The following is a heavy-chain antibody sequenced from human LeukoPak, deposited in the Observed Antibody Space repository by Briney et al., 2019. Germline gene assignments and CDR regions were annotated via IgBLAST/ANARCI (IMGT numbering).Heavy chain of an antibody. CDR1: GFTFSSFG. CDR3: ARESEARPGNYYYMDV. CDR2: INWNGGST. D-gene: IGHD6-6*01. J-gene: IGHJ6*03. V-gene: IGHV3-20*04. Sequence: PGGSLRLSCAASGFTFSSFGMNWVRQAPGKGLEWVSGINWNGGSTGYADSVKGRFTISRDNAKNSLYLQMNSLRAEDTALYYCARESEARPGNYYYMDVWGKGTTVTVSS.